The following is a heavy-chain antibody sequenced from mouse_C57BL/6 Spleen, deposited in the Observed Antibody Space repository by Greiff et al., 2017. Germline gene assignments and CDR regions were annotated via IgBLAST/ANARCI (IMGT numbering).Heavy chain of an antibody. Sequence: VQLQQSGPELVKPGASVKISCKASGYAFSSSWMNWVKQRPGKGLEWIGRIYPGDGDTNYNGKFKGKDTLTADKSSSTAYMQLSSLTSEDSAVXFCATYYYGSSYGYFDVWGTGTTVTVSS. CDR2: IYPGDGDT. V-gene: IGHV1-82*01. CDR3: ATYYYGSSYGYFDV. D-gene: IGHD1-1*01. CDR1: GYAFSSSW. J-gene: IGHJ1*03.